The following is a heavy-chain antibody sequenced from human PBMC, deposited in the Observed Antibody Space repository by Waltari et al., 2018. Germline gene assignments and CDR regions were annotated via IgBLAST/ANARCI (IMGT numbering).Heavy chain of an antibody. J-gene: IGHJ3*02. CDR3: TRSLTSGRGAFDI. CDR1: GFVFSSYS. V-gene: IGHV3-48*04. CDR2: ISSSSSAI. Sequence: EVQLVESGGGLEQPGGSLRLPCAASGFVFSSYSINWGRQAPGKGVEWVSYISSSSSAIYYADSVKGRFTISRDNAKNSLYLQMNSLRAEDTAVYYCTRSLTSGRGAFDIWGQGTKVTVSS. D-gene: IGHD2-15*01.